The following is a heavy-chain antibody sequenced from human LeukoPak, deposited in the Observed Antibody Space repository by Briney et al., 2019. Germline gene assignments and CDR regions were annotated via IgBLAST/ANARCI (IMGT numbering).Heavy chain of an antibody. Sequence: SETLSLTCAVCGGSFSGYYWSWIRQPPGKGLEWIGEINHSGSTNYNPSLKSRVTISVDTAKNQFSLKLSSVTAADTAVYYCARVFGSGSLGGDWGQGTLVTVSS. D-gene: IGHD3-22*01. CDR3: ARVFGSGSLGGD. CDR1: GGSFSGYY. J-gene: IGHJ4*02. V-gene: IGHV4-34*01. CDR2: INHSGST.